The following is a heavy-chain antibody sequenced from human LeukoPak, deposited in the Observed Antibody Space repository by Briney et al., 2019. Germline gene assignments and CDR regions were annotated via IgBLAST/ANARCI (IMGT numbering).Heavy chain of an antibody. D-gene: IGHD5-12*01. J-gene: IGHJ6*03. CDR1: GFTFSSYA. CDR2: ISYDGSNK. V-gene: IGHV3-30-3*01. CDR3: ARDRFGSGYEDYYYYYMDV. Sequence: GGSLRLSCAASGFTFSSYAMTWVRQAPGQGLEWVAVISYDGSNKYYADSVKGRFTISRDNSKNTMYLQMNSLRAEDTAVYYCARDRFGSGYEDYYYYYMDVWGKGTTVTVSS.